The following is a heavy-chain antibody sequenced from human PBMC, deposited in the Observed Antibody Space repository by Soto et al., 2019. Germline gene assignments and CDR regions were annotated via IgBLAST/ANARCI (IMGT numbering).Heavy chain of an antibody. V-gene: IGHV4-31*03. J-gene: IGHJ4*02. Sequence: QVQLQESGPGLVEPSQTLSLTCTVSGGSINSGGYYWSWIRQHPDKGLEWIGHISYSGSTYYNPSLRSRVTMSVDTSNNQFSLKLSSLTAADTAVYYCSRGGRYNPFYFDWGQGTLVTVSS. CDR1: GGSINSGGYY. CDR2: ISYSGST. CDR3: SRGGRYNPFYFD. D-gene: IGHD1-1*01.